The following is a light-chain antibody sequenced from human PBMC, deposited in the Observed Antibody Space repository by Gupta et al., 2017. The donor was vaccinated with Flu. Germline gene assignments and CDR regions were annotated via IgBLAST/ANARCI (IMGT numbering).Light chain of an antibody. CDR1: QDISNY. Sequence: DIQMTQSPSSLSASVGDRVTITCQASQDISNYLNWYQQKPGKAPKLLIYDASNLETGVPSRFSGIGSGTDFTFTISSLQPEDIATYYCQQYDNLPPGGFTFGPGTKVDIK. CDR3: QQYDNLPPGGFT. J-gene: IGKJ3*01. V-gene: IGKV1-33*01. CDR2: DAS.